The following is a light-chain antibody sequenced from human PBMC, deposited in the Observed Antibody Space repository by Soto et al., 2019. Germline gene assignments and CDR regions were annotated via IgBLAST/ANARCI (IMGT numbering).Light chain of an antibody. CDR3: QSYDSRLSGSGV. V-gene: IGLV1-40*01. Sequence: QSVLTQPPSVSGAPGQRVTISCTGSSSNIGAGYDVHWYQQLPGTAPKLLIYGNSNQPSGVPDRFSGSKSGTSASLAITGLQAEDEADYYCQSYDSRLSGSGVFGTGTKSPS. CDR2: GNS. CDR1: SSNIGAGYD. J-gene: IGLJ1*01.